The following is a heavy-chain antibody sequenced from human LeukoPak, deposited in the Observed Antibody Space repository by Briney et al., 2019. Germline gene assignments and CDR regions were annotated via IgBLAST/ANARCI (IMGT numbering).Heavy chain of an antibody. Sequence: GGSLRLSCAASGFTFSDYWMNWVRQAPGKGLEWVANIKQDGSETSYVDSVRGRFTISRDNAKKSLYLQMNSLRAEDTAVYYCAKVRDRRDGFNFYFYYYMDVWGKGTTVTVS. J-gene: IGHJ6*03. CDR2: IKQDGSET. V-gene: IGHV3-7*01. CDR1: GFTFSDYW. D-gene: IGHD5-24*01. CDR3: AKVRDRRDGFNFYFYYYMDV.